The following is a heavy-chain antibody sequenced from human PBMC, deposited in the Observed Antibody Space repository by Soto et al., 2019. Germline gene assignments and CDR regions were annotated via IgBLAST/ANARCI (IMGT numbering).Heavy chain of an antibody. CDR1: GFSLSNAGLG. D-gene: IGHD6-13*01. J-gene: IGHJ5*02. CDR2: IFSNYEK. V-gene: IGHV2-26*04. Sequence: QVTVKESGPVLVKPTETLTLTCTVSGFSLSNAGLGVSWIRQPQGKALEWLAHIFSNYEKSYSTSLNSRLTISKDTSKGQVVLTMTNLDPVDTATYYCASTYSTSWYWFDPWGQGTLGTVSS. CDR3: ASTYSTSWYWFDP.